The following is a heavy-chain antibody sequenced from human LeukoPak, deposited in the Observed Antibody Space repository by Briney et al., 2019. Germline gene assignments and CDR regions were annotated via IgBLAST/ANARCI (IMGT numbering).Heavy chain of an antibody. D-gene: IGHD2-2*01. V-gene: IGHV3-21*01. CDR1: GFTFNTYS. CDR2: ISDRGSYI. Sequence: PGGSLRLSCTASGFTFNTYSMNWVRLAPGKGLEWGASISDRGSYIYYADSVKGRFTISRDNAKNSLYLQMHSLRAEDTAVYYCARDPSIVVVPADAFDIWGQGTMVTVSS. J-gene: IGHJ3*02. CDR3: ARDPSIVVVPADAFDI.